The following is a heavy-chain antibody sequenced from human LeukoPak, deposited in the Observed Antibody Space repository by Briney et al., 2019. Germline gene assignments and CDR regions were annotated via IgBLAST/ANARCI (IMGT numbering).Heavy chain of an antibody. Sequence: GGSLRLSCAASGFTFSSYEMNWVRQAPGKGLEWVSYISSSGSTIYYADSVKGRFTISRDNARNSLYLQMNSLTVEDTAVYYCARDMGWQQFDQWGQGTLVSVSS. J-gene: IGHJ4*02. CDR2: ISSSGSTI. D-gene: IGHD5-24*01. CDR3: ARDMGWQQFDQ. CDR1: GFTFSSYE. V-gene: IGHV3-48*03.